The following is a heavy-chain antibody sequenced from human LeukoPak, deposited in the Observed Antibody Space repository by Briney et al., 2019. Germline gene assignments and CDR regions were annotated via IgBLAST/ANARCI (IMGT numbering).Heavy chain of an antibody. Sequence: GGSLRLSCAASGFTFSSYEMNWVRQAPGKGLEGGSYISSSGSTIYYADSVKGRFTISRDNANNSLYLQMNSLRAEDTAVYYCAELGITMIGGVWGKGTTVTISS. D-gene: IGHD3-10*02. J-gene: IGHJ6*04. V-gene: IGHV3-48*03. CDR2: ISSSGSTI. CDR3: AELGITMIGGV. CDR1: GFTFSSYE.